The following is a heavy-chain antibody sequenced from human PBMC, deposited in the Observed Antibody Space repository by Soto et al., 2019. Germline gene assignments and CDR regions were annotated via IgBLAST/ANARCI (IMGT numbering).Heavy chain of an antibody. CDR2: ISSSGSTI. D-gene: IGHD1-26*01. J-gene: IGHJ4*02. Sequence: LRLSCAASGFTFSDYYMSWIRQAPGKGLERVSYISSSGSTIYYADSVKGRFTISRDNAKNSLYLQMNSLRAEDTAVYYCATTMGGATEVPGYWGQGTLVTVSS. CDR1: GFTFSDYY. V-gene: IGHV3-11*01. CDR3: ATTMGGATEVPGY.